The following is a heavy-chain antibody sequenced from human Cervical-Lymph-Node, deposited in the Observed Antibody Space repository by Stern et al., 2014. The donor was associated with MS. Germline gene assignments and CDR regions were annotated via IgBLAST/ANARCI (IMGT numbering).Heavy chain of an antibody. J-gene: IGHJ6*02. D-gene: IGHD6-19*01. CDR1: GYTFTTYY. CDR2: INPSGGST. Sequence: QVQLVQSGAEVKKPGASVQVSCKASGYTFTTYYMHWVRQAPGHGLAWMGIINPSGGSTRYAQKFRGRVTMTRDTSTSTVYMELSSLTSEDTAVYYCAREVAGHRLGMMDVWGQGTTVTVSS. V-gene: IGHV1-46*01. CDR3: AREVAGHRLGMMDV.